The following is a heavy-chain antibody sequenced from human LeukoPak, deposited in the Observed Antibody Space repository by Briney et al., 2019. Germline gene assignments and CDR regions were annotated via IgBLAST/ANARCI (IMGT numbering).Heavy chain of an antibody. D-gene: IGHD6-13*01. CDR3: SRGPWSSRPPPPYYFDY. CDR2: INHSGST. CDR1: GGSFSGYY. V-gene: IGHV4-34*01. Sequence: SETLSLTCAVYGGSFSGYYWSWIRQPPGKGLEWIGEINHSGSTNYNPSLKSRVTISVDTSKNQFSLKLSSVTAADTSVYYCSRGPWSSRPPPPYYFDYWGQGTLVTVSS. J-gene: IGHJ4*02.